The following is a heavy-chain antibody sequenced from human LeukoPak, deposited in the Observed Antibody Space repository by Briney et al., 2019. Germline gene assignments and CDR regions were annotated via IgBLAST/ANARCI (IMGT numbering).Heavy chain of an antibody. Sequence: SETLSLTCIVSGGSISSYYWSWIRQPPGKGLEWIGYIYYSGSTSYNPSLKSRATISVDTSKKQFSLKLSSVTAADTAFYYCARYIVSYPHDAFDIWGQGTMVTVSS. V-gene: IGHV4-59*01. CDR2: IYYSGST. CDR1: GGSISSYY. J-gene: IGHJ3*02. CDR3: ARYIVSYPHDAFDI. D-gene: IGHD1-26*01.